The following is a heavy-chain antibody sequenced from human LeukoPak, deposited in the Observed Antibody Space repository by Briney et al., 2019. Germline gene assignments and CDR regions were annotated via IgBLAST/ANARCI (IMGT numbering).Heavy chain of an antibody. Sequence: GGSLRLSCAASGFTFSSYPMNWVRQAPGRGLEWVSYISGSDNTRSYADSVKGRFTISRDNAKSSLSLQMNSLRAEDTAVYYCARRAAAGHLDGFDIWGQGTLITVSS. V-gene: IGHV3-48*03. D-gene: IGHD6-13*01. J-gene: IGHJ3*02. CDR3: ARRAAAGHLDGFDI. CDR2: ISGSDNTR. CDR1: GFTFSSYP.